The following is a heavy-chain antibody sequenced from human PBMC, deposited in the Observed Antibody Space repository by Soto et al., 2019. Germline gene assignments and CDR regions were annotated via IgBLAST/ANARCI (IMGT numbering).Heavy chain of an antibody. V-gene: IGHV3-48*04. CDR3: ARAYEGLYFDL. D-gene: IGHD3-3*01. CDR2: ISSSSSTI. J-gene: IGHJ2*01. Sequence: GGSLRLSCAASGFTFSSYSMNWVRQAPGKGLEWVSYISSSSSTIYYADSVKGRFTISRDNAKNSLYLQMNSLRAEDTAVYYCARAYEGLYFDLWGRGTLVTVSS. CDR1: GFTFSSYS.